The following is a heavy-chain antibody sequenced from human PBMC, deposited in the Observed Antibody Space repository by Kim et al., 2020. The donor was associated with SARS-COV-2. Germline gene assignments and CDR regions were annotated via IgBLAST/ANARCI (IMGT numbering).Heavy chain of an antibody. Sequence: YHNPSLKSRVTISVDTSKNQFSLKLSSVTAADTAVYYCARLYDSSGYLDYWGQGTLVTVSS. J-gene: IGHJ4*02. V-gene: IGHV4-39*01. D-gene: IGHD3-22*01. CDR3: ARLYDSSGYLDY.